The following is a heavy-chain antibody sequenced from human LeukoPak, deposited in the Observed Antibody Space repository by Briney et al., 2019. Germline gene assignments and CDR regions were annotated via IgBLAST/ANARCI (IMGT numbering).Heavy chain of an antibody. CDR2: ISSSSSYI. D-gene: IGHD6-13*01. Sequence: GGSLRLSCAASGFTFSSYSMNWVRQAPGKGLEWVSSISSSSSYIYYADSVKGRFTISRDNAKNSLYLQMNSLRADDTAVYYCARDPYSSSWTKGWFDPWGQGTLVTVSS. J-gene: IGHJ5*02. V-gene: IGHV3-21*01. CDR3: ARDPYSSSWTKGWFDP. CDR1: GFTFSSYS.